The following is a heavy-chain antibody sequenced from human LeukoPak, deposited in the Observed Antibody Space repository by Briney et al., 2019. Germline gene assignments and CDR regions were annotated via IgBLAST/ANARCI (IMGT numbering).Heavy chain of an antibody. J-gene: IGHJ4*02. CDR1: GLTFSNYN. Sequence: GGSLTLSCVASGLTFSNYNMRWVRQAPGKGLEWVAVILPDGNYKYYTNSVEGRFTISRDNSQKTEYLQKNSLEAEDTAVYFCARDSDYYDSSAYSFRGGLHYDFWGRGTLVTVSS. V-gene: IGHV3-33*01. CDR2: ILPDGNYK. D-gene: IGHD3-22*01. CDR3: ARDSDYYDSSAYSFRGGLHYDF.